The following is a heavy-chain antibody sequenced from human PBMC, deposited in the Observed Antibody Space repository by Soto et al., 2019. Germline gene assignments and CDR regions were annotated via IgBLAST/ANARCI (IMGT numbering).Heavy chain of an antibody. J-gene: IGHJ4*02. CDR1: GFTFSSYT. D-gene: IGHD5-12*01. CDR2: ITSGSRYI. CDR3: ARNLFGGHVFDC. V-gene: IGHV3-21*01. Sequence: EVQLVESGGGLLKPGGSLRLSCEASGFTFSSYTMDWVRQAPGKGLEWVSSITSGSRYIYYADSVKGRFTISRDNAKNSLFRQMDSLRAGDTAVYYCARNLFGGHVFDCWGQGTLVTVSS.